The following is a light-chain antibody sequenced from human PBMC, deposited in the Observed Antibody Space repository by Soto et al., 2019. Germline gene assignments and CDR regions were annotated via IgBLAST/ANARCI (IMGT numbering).Light chain of an antibody. Sequence: EIVLTQSPATLSLSPGERATLSCRASQSVSYSYLAWYQQKPGQAPRLLIYAASSRATGIPDRFSGSGSGTDFTLTISRLEPEDFAVYYCQQYGSSPGTFGQGTKVDIK. V-gene: IGKV3-20*01. CDR1: QSVSYSY. CDR3: QQYGSSPGT. J-gene: IGKJ1*01. CDR2: AAS.